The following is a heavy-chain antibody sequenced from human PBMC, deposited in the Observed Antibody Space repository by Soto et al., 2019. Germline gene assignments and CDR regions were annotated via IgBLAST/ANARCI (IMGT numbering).Heavy chain of an antibody. CDR2: IFPSDSDT. CDR1: GYKFTSSL. Sequence: GESLKISCRTSGYKFTSSLIAWVRQKPGKGLEWMGIIFPSDSDTRYSPSFQGQVTISADRSTSTVFLQWASLKASDTAVYFCARKDKSGYFNWFDPWGQGTLVTVSS. V-gene: IGHV5-51*01. CDR3: ARKDKSGYFNWFDP. J-gene: IGHJ5*02. D-gene: IGHD3-22*01.